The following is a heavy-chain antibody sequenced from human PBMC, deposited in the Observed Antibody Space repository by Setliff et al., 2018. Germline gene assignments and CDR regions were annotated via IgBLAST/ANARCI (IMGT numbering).Heavy chain of an antibody. V-gene: IGHV4-59*01. J-gene: IGHJ4*02. CDR1: GASTTTYY. Sequence: PSETLSLTCAVSGASTTTYYWSWIRQPPGKGLEWIGYIFSGGSTKFNPPLKSRVTISVDTSKNQFSLKLSSVTAADTAIYYCARGGTYRYFDYWGRGTLVTVSS. CDR3: ARGGTYRYFDY. CDR2: IFSGGST.